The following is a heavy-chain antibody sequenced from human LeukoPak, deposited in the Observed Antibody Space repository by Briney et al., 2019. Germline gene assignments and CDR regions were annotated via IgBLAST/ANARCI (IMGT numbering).Heavy chain of an antibody. CDR1: GGTFSSYA. CDR2: IIPILGIA. V-gene: IGHV1-69*04. D-gene: IGHD3-9*01. Sequence: ASVKVSCKASGGTFSSYAISWVRQAPGQGLEWMGRIIPILGIANYAQKFQGRGTITADKSTSTAYMELSSLRSEDTAVYYCAREPPVARDWLLSRFDYWGQGTLVTVSS. CDR3: AREPPVARDWLLSRFDY. J-gene: IGHJ4*02.